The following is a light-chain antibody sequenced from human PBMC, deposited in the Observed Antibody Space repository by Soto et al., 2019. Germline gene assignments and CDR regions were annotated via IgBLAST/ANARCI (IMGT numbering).Light chain of an antibody. CDR1: QSVNTY. Sequence: EIVLTQSAATLSLSPGERATLSCRASQSVNTYLAWYQHKPCQAPRLLIYDASTRASGIPPRFSGSGSGTDFTLTISSLKPEDFAVYYCQPRSNTFTFGPGTKVDIK. V-gene: IGKV3-11*01. CDR2: DAS. J-gene: IGKJ3*01. CDR3: QPRSNTFT.